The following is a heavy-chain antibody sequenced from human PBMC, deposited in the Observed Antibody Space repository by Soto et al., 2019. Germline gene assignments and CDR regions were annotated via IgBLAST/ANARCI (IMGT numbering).Heavy chain of an antibody. CDR2: SVSSGDA. D-gene: IGHD1-1*01. CDR3: ATQARNTKKGILRHCATDF. CDR1: SGSISTNSYL. V-gene: IGHV4-39*01. Sequence: SETLSLICSVSSGSISTNSYLWRWIRQPPGKGREWTGASVSSGDACGSGSLKSQETMSVVTAKNQFSLKVTTVTAADTAVDYGATQARNTKKGILRHCATDFWGQSSAATVPS. J-gene: IGHJ1*01.